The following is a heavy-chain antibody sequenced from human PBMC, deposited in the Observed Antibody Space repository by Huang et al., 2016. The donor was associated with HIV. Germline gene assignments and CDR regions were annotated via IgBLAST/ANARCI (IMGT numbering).Heavy chain of an antibody. CDR2: ISSSGATI. V-gene: IGHV3-48*01. CDR1: GFTFNTYS. D-gene: IGHD1-26*01. J-gene: IGHJ4*02. CDR3: ACGGSGRASFFDC. Sequence: EMQVAESGGGLVHPGGSLRLSCEASGFTFNTYSMNWVRQAAGKGLEWSSYISSSGATIHHTDSVKGRFTISRDNAKNSLYLEMSNLRVEDTAVYYCACGGSGRASFFDCWGLGSLVTVSS.